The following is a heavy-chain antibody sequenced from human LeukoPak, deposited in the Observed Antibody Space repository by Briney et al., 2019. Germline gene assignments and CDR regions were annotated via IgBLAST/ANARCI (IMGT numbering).Heavy chain of an antibody. V-gene: IGHV3-15*01. Sequence: GGSLRLSCAASGFTFSSYGMHWVRQAPGKGLEWVGRIKKKGDGGTTDYAAPVKGRFTISRDDSKNMLYLEMSNLKIEDTAVYYCTTVTMVRDYDYWGQGTLVTVSA. CDR3: TTVTMVRDYDY. CDR2: IKKKGDGGTT. D-gene: IGHD3-10*01. J-gene: IGHJ4*02. CDR1: GFTFSSYG.